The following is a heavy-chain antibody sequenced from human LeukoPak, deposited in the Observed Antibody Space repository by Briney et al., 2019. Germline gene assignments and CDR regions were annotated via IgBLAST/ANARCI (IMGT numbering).Heavy chain of an antibody. Sequence: GGSLRLSCAASGFTFSSYWMSWVRQAPGKGLEWVANIKGDGSKKTYVDSVKGRFTVSRDNAKNSLYLQMNSLRAEDTAVYYCTRGAYCSGSCPGAFDIWGQGTMVTVSS. J-gene: IGHJ3*02. CDR2: IKGDGSKK. CDR1: GFTFSSYW. CDR3: TRGAYCSGSCPGAFDI. D-gene: IGHD2-15*01. V-gene: IGHV3-7*02.